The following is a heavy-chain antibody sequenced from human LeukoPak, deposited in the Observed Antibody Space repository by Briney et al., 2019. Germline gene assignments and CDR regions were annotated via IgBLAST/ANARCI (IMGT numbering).Heavy chain of an antibody. D-gene: IGHD3-22*01. CDR2: ISAYNGDT. J-gene: IGHJ4*02. Sequence: GASVKVSCKASGYTFSSYGISWVRQAPGQGLEWMGWISAYNGDTHYAQKFQGRVTMTTDTSTSTAYMELRSLRSDDTAVYYCARDYYDSSGYSLDYWGQGTLVTVSS. CDR1: GYTFSSYG. V-gene: IGHV1-18*01. CDR3: ARDYYDSSGYSLDY.